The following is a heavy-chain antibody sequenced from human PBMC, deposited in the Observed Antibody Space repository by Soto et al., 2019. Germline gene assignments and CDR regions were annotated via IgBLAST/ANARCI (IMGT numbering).Heavy chain of an antibody. J-gene: IGHJ6*02. CDR2: MNPNSGNT. CDR3: ASSDRPYYYGMDV. Sequence: ASVKVSCKASGYTLTSYAMHWVRQATGQGLEWMGWMNPNSGNTGYAQKFQGRVTMTRNTSISTAYMELSSLRSEDTAVYYCASSDRPYYYGMDVWGQGTTVTVSS. V-gene: IGHV1-8*02. CDR1: GYTLTSYA.